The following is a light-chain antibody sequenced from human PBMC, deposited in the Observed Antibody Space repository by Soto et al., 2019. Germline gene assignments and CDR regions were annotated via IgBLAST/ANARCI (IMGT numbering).Light chain of an antibody. CDR2: DAS. CDR3: QQHHSSPVT. J-gene: IGKJ2*01. V-gene: IGKV1-5*01. Sequence: DIQMTQSPSTMPASVGDRVTITCRASQSISTWLAWYQQKPGKAPKFLIYDASSLESGVPSRFSGSGSGTEFTLTISSLQTDDFATYDCQQHHSSPVTFGQGTRLEIK. CDR1: QSISTW.